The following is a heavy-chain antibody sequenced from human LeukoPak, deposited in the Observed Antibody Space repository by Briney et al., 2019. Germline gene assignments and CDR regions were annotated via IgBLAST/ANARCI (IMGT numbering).Heavy chain of an antibody. CDR1: GFTFSSYA. CDR2: VSGNSGRT. CDR3: VREDTPATANY. D-gene: IGHD2-21*02. Sequence: PGGSLRLSCAASGFTFSSYAMSWVRQAPGKGLEWVSTVSGNSGRTYYADSVKGRFTISRDNSKDTLFLQMHSLRPGDTAVYYCVREDTPATANYWGQGTLVTISS. V-gene: IGHV3-23*01. J-gene: IGHJ4*02.